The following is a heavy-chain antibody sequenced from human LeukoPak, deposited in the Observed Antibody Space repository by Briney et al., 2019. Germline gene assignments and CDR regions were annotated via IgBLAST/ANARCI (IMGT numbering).Heavy chain of an antibody. D-gene: IGHD6-19*01. CDR3: ARDLSPYSSGFIDY. V-gene: IGHV4-30-4*08. CDR1: GGSISSGDYY. CDR2: IYYSGST. J-gene: IGHJ4*02. Sequence: KTSQTLSLTCTVSGGSISSGDYYWSWIRQPPGKGLEWIGYIYYSGSTYYNPSLKSRVTISVDTSKNQFSLKLSSVTAADTAVYYCARDLSPYSSGFIDYSGQGTLVTVSS.